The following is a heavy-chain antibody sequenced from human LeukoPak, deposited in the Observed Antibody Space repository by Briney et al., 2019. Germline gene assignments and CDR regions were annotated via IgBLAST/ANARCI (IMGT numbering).Heavy chain of an antibody. V-gene: IGHV3-11*04. CDR2: ISSSGSTI. Sequence: GGSLRLSCAASGFTFSDYYMSWIRQAPGKGLEWVSSISSSGSTIYYADSVKGRFTISRDNAKNSLFLQMNSLRAEDTAVYYCARLPAYCSSTSCYYDYWGQGTLVTVSS. CDR3: ARLPAYCSSTSCYYDY. CDR1: GFTFSDYY. J-gene: IGHJ4*02. D-gene: IGHD2-2*01.